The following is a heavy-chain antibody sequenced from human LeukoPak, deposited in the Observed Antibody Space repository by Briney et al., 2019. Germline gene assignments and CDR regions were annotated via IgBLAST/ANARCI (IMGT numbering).Heavy chain of an antibody. Sequence: PSETLSLTCAVYGGSFSGYYWSWIRQPPGEGLEWIGEINHSGSTNYNPSPKSRVTISVDTSKNQFSLKLSSVTAADTAVYYCARGWVYCSSTSCYRNYYYYGMDVWGQGTTVTVSS. D-gene: IGHD2-2*02. CDR3: ARGWVYCSSTSCYRNYYYYGMDV. CDR2: INHSGST. CDR1: GGSFSGYY. J-gene: IGHJ6*02. V-gene: IGHV4-34*01.